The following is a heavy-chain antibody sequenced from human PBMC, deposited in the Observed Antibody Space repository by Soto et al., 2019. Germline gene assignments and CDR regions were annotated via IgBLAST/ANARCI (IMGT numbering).Heavy chain of an antibody. CDR1: GFTFSSYA. D-gene: IGHD2-8*01. CDR2: ISGSGGST. Sequence: EVQLLESGGGLVQPGGSLRLSCAASGFTFSSYAMSWVRQAPGKGLEWVSAISGSGGSTYYADSVKGRFTISRDNSKNTLYLQMNSLRAEDTAVYYCAKDGGGLGYCTNGVCYETGGWGQGTLVTVSS. CDR3: AKDGGGLGYCTNGVCYETGG. V-gene: IGHV3-23*01. J-gene: IGHJ4*02.